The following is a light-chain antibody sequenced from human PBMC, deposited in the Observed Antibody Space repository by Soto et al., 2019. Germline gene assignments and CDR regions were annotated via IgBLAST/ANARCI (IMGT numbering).Light chain of an antibody. CDR3: LQYHNLWA. CDR1: QSFSSSF. J-gene: IGKJ1*01. CDR2: RAS. V-gene: IGKV3D-7*01. Sequence: EIVLTQAPGTLSLSPGERATLSCRASQSFSSSFLAWYQQKPGQAPRLLIYRASTRATGVPARFSGSGSGTEFTLTISSLQSEDFTVYSCLQYHNLWAFGQGTKVDIK.